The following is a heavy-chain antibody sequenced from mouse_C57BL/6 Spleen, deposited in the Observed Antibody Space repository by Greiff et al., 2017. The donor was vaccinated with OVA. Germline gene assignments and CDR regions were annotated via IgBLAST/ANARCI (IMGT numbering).Heavy chain of an antibody. CDR2: ISYDGSN. Sequence: EVQLVESGPGLVKPSQSLSLTCSVTGYSITSGYYWNWIRQFPGNKLEWMGYISYDGSNNYNPSLKNRISITRDTSKNQFFLKLNSVTTEDTATYYCAREGGLRAWFAYWGQGTLVTVSA. V-gene: IGHV3-6*01. CDR3: AREGGLRAWFAY. CDR1: GYSITSGYY. D-gene: IGHD2-4*01. J-gene: IGHJ3*01.